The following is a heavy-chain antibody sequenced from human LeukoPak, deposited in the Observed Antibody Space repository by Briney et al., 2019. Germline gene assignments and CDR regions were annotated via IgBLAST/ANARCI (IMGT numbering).Heavy chain of an antibody. V-gene: IGHV3-48*01. D-gene: IGHD1-7*01. CDR2: ISSSGSTI. Sequence: PGGSLRLSCAASGFTFSSYSMNWVRQAPGKGLEWVSYISSSGSTIYYADSVKGRFTISRDNAKNSLYLQMNSLRAEDTAVYYCARRVSNWNYEIDYWGQGALVTVSS. J-gene: IGHJ4*02. CDR3: ARRVSNWNYEIDY. CDR1: GFTFSSYS.